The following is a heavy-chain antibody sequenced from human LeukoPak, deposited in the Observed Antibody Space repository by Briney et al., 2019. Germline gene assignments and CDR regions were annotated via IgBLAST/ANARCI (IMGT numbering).Heavy chain of an antibody. CDR3: AREYGSGSYHSRYLNWFDP. Sequence: GASVKVSCKASGYTFTSYYMHWVRQAPGQGLEWMGIINPSGGSTSYAQKFQGRVTMTRDTSTSTVYMELSSLRSEDTAVYYCAREYGSGSYHSRYLNWFDPWGQGTLVTVSS. V-gene: IGHV1-46*01. J-gene: IGHJ5*02. D-gene: IGHD3-10*01. CDR2: INPSGGST. CDR1: GYTFTSYY.